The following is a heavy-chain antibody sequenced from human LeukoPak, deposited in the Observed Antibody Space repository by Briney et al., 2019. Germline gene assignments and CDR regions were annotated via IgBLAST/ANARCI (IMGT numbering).Heavy chain of an antibody. CDR2: IYYSGST. J-gene: IGHJ4*02. V-gene: IGHV4-59*08. D-gene: IGHD1-1*01. CDR3: ARHLPGPSAFDY. CDR1: GGSISSYY. Sequence: SETLSLTCTVSGGSISSYYWSWIRQPPGKGLEWIGYIYYSGSTNYNPSLKSRVTISVDTSKNQFSLKLSSVTAADTVVYYCARHLPGPSAFDYWGQGTLVTVSS.